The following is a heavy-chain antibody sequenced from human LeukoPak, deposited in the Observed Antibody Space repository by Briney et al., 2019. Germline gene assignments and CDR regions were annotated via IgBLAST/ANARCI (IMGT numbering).Heavy chain of an antibody. J-gene: IGHJ5*02. D-gene: IGHD3-3*01. CDR3: ARGTITIFGVAVNWFDP. Sequence: SAKVSCKASGGTFSSYAISWVRQAPGQGLEWMGGIIPIFGTANYAQKFQGRVTITADESTSTAYMELSSLRSEDTAVYYCARGTITIFGVAVNWFDPWGQGTLVTVSS. CDR1: GGTFSSYA. V-gene: IGHV1-69*01. CDR2: IIPIFGTA.